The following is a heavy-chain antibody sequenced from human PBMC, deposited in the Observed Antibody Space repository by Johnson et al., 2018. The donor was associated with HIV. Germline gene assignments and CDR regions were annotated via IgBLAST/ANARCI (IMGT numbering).Heavy chain of an antibody. J-gene: IGHJ3*02. CDR3: ANSYSSSSGNNDYAFDI. CDR2: IKQDGSEK. V-gene: IGHV3-7*01. Sequence: MLLVESGGGVVQPGRSLRLSCAASGFTFSSYAMHWVRQAPGKGLEWVANIKQDGSEKYYVDSVKGRFTISRDNAKNSLYLQMNSLRAEDTAVYYCANSYSSSSGNNDYAFDIWGQGTMVTVSS. D-gene: IGHD6-6*01. CDR1: GFTFSSYA.